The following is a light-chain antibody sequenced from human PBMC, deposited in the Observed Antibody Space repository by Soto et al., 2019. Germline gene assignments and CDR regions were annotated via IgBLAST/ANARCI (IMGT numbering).Light chain of an antibody. V-gene: IGKV1-5*03. J-gene: IGKJ1*01. CDR1: QSLNRW. CDR2: KAS. Sequence: DIQMTQSPSILSASVGDRVTITCRASQSLNRWLAWYQQKPGRAPKLLIYKASDLENGVPSRFSGSGSGTEFTLTISSLQPDDFATYYCQQYNSYGTATFGQGTEVEVK. CDR3: QQYNSYGTAT.